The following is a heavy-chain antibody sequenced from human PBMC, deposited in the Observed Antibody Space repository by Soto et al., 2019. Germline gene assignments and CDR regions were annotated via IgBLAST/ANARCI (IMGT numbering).Heavy chain of an antibody. CDR3: GRQGYCSGGSCYAAVVDY. V-gene: IGHV4-39*01. CDR2: IYHSGST. J-gene: IGHJ4*02. CDR1: GGSMISYY. Sequence: PSETLSLTCTVSGGSMISYYWSWIRQPPGKGLEWIGSIYHSGSTYYNPSLKSRVTISVDTSKNQFSLKLSSVTAADTAVYYCGRQGYCSGGSCYAAVVDYWGQGTLVTVSS. D-gene: IGHD2-15*01.